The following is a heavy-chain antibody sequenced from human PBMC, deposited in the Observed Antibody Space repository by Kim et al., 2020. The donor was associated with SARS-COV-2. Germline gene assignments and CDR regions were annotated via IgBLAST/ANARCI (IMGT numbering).Heavy chain of an antibody. CDR3: ARGSRWNFDY. J-gene: IGHJ4*02. CDR2: ST. Sequence: STNYNPSLKSRVTISVDTSKNQFSLKLSSVTAADTAVYYCARGSRWNFDYWGQGTLVTVSS. V-gene: IGHV4-59*09. D-gene: IGHD2-15*01.